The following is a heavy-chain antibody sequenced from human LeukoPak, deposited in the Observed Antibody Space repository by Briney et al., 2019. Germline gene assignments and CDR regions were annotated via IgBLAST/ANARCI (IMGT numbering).Heavy chain of an antibody. CDR1: GFTFSSCS. CDR3: ATETIGRHYDY. J-gene: IGHJ4*02. D-gene: IGHD1-14*01. CDR2: IGPTGTDR. Sequence: MPGGSLRLSCAASGFTFSSCSFNWVRQAPGKGLEWVSSIGPTGTDRYYADSVRGRFTISRDNAKNSMYLQMDSLRDEDTAVYYCATETIGRHYDYWGQGTLLTVSS. V-gene: IGHV3-21*01.